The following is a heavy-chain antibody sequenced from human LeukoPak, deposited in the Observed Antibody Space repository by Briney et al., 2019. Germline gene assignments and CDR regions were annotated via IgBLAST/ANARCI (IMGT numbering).Heavy chain of an antibody. V-gene: IGHV3-11*01. J-gene: IGHJ5*02. CDR1: GFTFSDYY. D-gene: IGHD6-13*01. Sequence: GGSLRLSCAASGFTFSDYYMSWIRQAPGKGLEWVSYISSSGSTIYYADSVKGRFTISRDNVKNSLYLQMKSLRAEDTAVYYCARGIAAADLDSYNWFDPWGQGTLVTVSS. CDR2: ISSSGSTI. CDR3: ARGIAAADLDSYNWFDP.